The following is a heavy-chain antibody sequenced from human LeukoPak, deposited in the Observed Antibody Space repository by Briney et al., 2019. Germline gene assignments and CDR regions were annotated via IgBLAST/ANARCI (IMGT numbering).Heavy chain of an antibody. V-gene: IGHV3-48*01. CDR1: AFTFSGYS. D-gene: IGHD6-6*01. CDR2: ISPSATTI. J-gene: IGHJ4*02. CDR3: AREYSSSSGRSFDY. Sequence: PGGSLRLSCAASAFTFSGYSMNWVRQAPGKGLEWVSCISPSATTIYYADSVKGRFTISRDNAKNSLYLQMNSLRAEDTAVYYCAREYSSSSGRSFDYWGQGTLVTVSS.